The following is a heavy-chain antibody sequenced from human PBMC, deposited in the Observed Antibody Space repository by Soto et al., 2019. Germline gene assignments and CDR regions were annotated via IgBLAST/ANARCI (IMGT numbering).Heavy chain of an antibody. CDR2: INAGNGNT. J-gene: IGHJ5*02. CDR3: AGEALPWQQLVRLDNWFDP. V-gene: IGHV1-3*01. D-gene: IGHD6-13*01. CDR1: GYTFTSYA. Sequence: QVQLVQSGAEVKKPGASVKVSCKASGYTFTSYAMHWVRQAPGQRLEWMGWINAGNGNTKYSQKFQGRVTITRDTSASTAYMELSSLRSEDTAVYYCAGEALPWQQLVRLDNWFDPWGQGTLVTVSS.